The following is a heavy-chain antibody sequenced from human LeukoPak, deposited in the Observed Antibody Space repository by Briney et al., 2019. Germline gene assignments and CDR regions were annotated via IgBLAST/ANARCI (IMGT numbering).Heavy chain of an antibody. V-gene: IGHV3-7*01. Sequence: GGSLRLSCEASGFSFSSYWMSWVRQAPGKGPEWVANINQVESEKYSVDSVKGRFTISRDNAKNSLYLQMNSLRAEDTAVYYCAELGITMIGGVWGKGTTVTISS. CDR2: INQVESEK. J-gene: IGHJ6*04. CDR3: AELGITMIGGV. CDR1: GFSFSSYW. D-gene: IGHD3-10*02.